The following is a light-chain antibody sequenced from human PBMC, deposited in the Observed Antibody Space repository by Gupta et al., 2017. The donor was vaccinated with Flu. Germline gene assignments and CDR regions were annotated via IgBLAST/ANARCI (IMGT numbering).Light chain of an antibody. CDR2: RNN. V-gene: IGLV1-47*01. CDR3: AAWDDSRVV. CDR1: SSNIGSNY. Sequence: GQRVTISCSGSSSNIGSNYVYWYQQRPGTAPKLLIYRNNQRPSGVPDRFSGSKSSTPASLAISGLRSEDEADYYCAAWDDSRVVFGGGTKLTVL. J-gene: IGLJ2*01.